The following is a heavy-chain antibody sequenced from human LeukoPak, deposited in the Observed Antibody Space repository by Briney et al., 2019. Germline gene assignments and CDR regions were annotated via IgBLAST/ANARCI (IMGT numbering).Heavy chain of an antibody. CDR1: GYIFTDYW. J-gene: IGHJ4*02. CDR2: IYPADSNT. D-gene: IGHD3-10*01. Sequence: GESLKISCQVSGYIFTDYWIGWVRQMPGKGLESMGIIYPADSNTAYSPFFQGQVTISADKSIRTVSLQWSSLKASDTAMYYCARQSRDGSKTRGYYFDHWAQRTLVTVSS. CDR3: ARQSRDGSKTRGYYFDH. V-gene: IGHV5-51*01.